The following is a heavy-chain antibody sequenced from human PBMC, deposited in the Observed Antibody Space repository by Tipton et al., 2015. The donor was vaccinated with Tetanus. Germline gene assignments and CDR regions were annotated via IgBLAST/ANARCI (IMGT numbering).Heavy chain of an antibody. Sequence: GLVKPSETLSLTCTVSGGSISSYYWSWIRQPPGKGLEWIGYIYYSGSTNYNPSLKSRVTISVDTSKNQFSLKLSSVTAADTAVYYCARAPNYYDSSGYQGYGTDAFDIWGQGTMVTVSS. V-gene: IGHV4-59*01. J-gene: IGHJ3*02. CDR3: ARAPNYYDSSGYQGYGTDAFDI. D-gene: IGHD3-22*01. CDR1: GGSISSYY. CDR2: IYYSGST.